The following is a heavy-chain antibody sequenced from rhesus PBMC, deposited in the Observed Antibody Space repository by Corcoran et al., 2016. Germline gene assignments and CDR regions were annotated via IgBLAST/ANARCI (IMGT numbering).Heavy chain of an antibody. CDR3: ARDGSRAGFDY. D-gene: IGHD6-31*01. J-gene: IGHJ4*01. Sequence: QVQLQESGPGLVKPSETLSLTCAVSGGSISSGYYYWSWIRQPPGKGLEWNGYITYSGSTSYNPSLKSRVTISRDTSKNQFSLKLSSVTAADTAVYYCARDGSRAGFDYWGQGVLVTVSS. V-gene: IGHV4-122*02. CDR2: ITYSGST. CDR1: GGSISSGYYY.